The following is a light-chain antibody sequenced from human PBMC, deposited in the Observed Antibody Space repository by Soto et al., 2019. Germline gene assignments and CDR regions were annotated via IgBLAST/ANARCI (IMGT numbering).Light chain of an antibody. Sequence: DIRMTQSPSSLSASVGDRVTITCRASQGISNYVAWYQQKPGKPPKLLIYAASTLQSGVPSRFSGSGSGTDFTLTINSLQPEDVATYSCQKYSRVAVLGPGTKVDIK. V-gene: IGKV1-27*01. CDR2: AAS. J-gene: IGKJ3*01. CDR3: QKYSRVAV. CDR1: QGISNY.